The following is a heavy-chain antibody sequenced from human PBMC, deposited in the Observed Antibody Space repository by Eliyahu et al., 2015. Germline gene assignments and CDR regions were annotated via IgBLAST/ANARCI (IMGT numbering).Heavy chain of an antibody. CDR3: ARSVYTSAWSVTEEEDY. CDR2: INHSGHT. V-gene: IGHV4-34*02. CDR1: GXSLRGYY. D-gene: IGHD6-19*01. J-gene: IGHJ4*02. Sequence: QVQLQQWGAGLLKPSXTLXLTCGVVGXSLRGYYLGWIRQSPGKGLEWXGEINHSGHTNENRSLKSRVTMTVDTSKNQFSLKMSSMTAADTAVYYCARSVYTSAWSVTEEEDYWGQGILVTVSP.